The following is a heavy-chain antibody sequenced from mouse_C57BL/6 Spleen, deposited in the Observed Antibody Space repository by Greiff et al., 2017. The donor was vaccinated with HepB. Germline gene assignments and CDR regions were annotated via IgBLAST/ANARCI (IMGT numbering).Heavy chain of an antibody. V-gene: IGHV10-1*01. CDR1: GFSFNTYA. CDR2: IRSKSNNYAT. J-gene: IGHJ4*01. Sequence: EVKLQESGGGLVQPKGSLKLSCAASGFSFNTYAMNWVRQAPGKGLEWVARIRSKSNNYATYYADSVKDRFTISRDDSESMLYLQMNNLKTEDTAMYYCVSQLRAMDYWGQGTSVTVSS. CDR3: VSQLRAMDY.